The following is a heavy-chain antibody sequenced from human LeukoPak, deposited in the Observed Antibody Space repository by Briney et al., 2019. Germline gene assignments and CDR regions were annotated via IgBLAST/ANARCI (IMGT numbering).Heavy chain of an antibody. J-gene: IGHJ4*02. Sequence: SETLSLTCTVSGGSISSGDYYWSWLRQPPGKGLEWIGYIYYSGSTYYNPSLKSRVTISVDTSKNQFSLKLSSVTAADTAVYYCAREADGDYVPGDYWGQGTLVTVSS. CDR2: IYYSGST. CDR3: AREADGDYVPGDY. D-gene: IGHD4-17*01. V-gene: IGHV4-30-4*01. CDR1: GGSISSGDYY.